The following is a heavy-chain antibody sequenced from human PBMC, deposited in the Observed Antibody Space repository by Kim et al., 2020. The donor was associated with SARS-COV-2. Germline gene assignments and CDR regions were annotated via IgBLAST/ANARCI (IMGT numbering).Heavy chain of an antibody. CDR2: INHSGST. J-gene: IGHJ4*02. V-gene: IGHV4-34*01. D-gene: IGHD3-22*01. Sequence: SETLSLTCAVYGGSFSGYYWSWIRQPPGKGLEWIGEINHSGSTNYNPSLKSRVTISVDTSKNQFSLKLSSVTAADTAVYYCARGLGYYDSSGYRDYWGQGTLVTVSS. CDR1: GGSFSGYY. CDR3: ARGLGYYDSSGYRDY.